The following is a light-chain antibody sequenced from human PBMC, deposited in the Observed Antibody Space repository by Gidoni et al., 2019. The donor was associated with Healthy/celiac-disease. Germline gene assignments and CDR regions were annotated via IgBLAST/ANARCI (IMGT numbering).Light chain of an antibody. Sequence: QSVLTQPPSVSEAPRQRVTISCSGSSSNIGNNAVNWYQQLPGKAPKLLIYYDDLLPSGVSDRFSGSKSGTSASLAISGLQSEDEADDYCAAWDDSLNGWVFGGGIKLTVL. J-gene: IGLJ3*02. CDR3: AAWDDSLNGWV. CDR1: SSNIGNNA. CDR2: YDD. V-gene: IGLV1-36*01.